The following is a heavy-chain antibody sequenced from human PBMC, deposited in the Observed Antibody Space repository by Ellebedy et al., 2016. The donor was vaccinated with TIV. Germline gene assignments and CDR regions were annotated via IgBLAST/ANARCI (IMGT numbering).Heavy chain of an antibody. CDR3: ARDTLYYYGSGSSTGPYYGMDV. CDR1: GFTFSSYG. CDR2: IWYDGSNK. J-gene: IGHJ6*02. Sequence: GGSLRLXCAASGFTFSSYGMHWVRQAPGKGLEWVAVIWYDGSNKYYADSVKGRFTISRDNSKNTLYLQMNSLRAEDTAVYYCARDTLYYYGSGSSTGPYYGMDVWGQGTTVTVPS. D-gene: IGHD3-10*01. V-gene: IGHV3-33*01.